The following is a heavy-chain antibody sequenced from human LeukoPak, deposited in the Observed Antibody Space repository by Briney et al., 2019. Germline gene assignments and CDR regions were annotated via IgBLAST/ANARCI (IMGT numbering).Heavy chain of an antibody. J-gene: IGHJ4*02. CDR2: ISSSSSYI. Sequence: PGGSLRLSCAASGFTFSSYSMNWVRQAPGKGLEWVSSISSSSSYIYYADSVKGRFTISRDNAKNSLYLQMNSLRAEDTAVYYCARDAPYSSMDFDYWGQGTLVTVSS. D-gene: IGHD6-19*01. CDR3: ARDAPYSSMDFDY. CDR1: GFTFSSYS. V-gene: IGHV3-21*01.